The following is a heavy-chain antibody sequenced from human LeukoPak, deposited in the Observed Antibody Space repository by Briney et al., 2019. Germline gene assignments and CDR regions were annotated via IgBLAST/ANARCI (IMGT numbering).Heavy chain of an antibody. V-gene: IGHV3-23*01. Sequence: ETLSLTCTVSGDSISSSIYYWGWVRQAPGKGLEWVSAISGSGGSTYYTDSVKGRFTISRDNSKNTLYLQMNSLRAEDTAVHYCAKDKNPLLRYFDWLSDYWGQGTLVTVSS. D-gene: IGHD3-9*01. CDR3: AKDKNPLLRYFDWLSDY. CDR1: GDSISSSIYY. J-gene: IGHJ4*02. CDR2: ISGSGGST.